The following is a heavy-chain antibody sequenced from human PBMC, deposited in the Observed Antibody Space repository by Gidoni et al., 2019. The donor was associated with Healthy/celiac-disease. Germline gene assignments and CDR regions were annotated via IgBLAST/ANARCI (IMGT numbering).Heavy chain of an antibody. V-gene: IGHV3-15*01. J-gene: IGHJ4*02. D-gene: IGHD5-12*01. Sequence: EVQLVESGGGLVKPGGSLRLSCAASGFTFSNAGMSWVRQAPGKGLEWVGRIKRKTDGGTTDYAAHVKGRFTISRDDSKNTLYLQMNSLKTEDTAVYYCTTDGGYDWGPDYWGQGTLVTVSS. CDR1: GFTFSNAG. CDR3: TTDGGYDWGPDY. CDR2: IKRKTDGGTT.